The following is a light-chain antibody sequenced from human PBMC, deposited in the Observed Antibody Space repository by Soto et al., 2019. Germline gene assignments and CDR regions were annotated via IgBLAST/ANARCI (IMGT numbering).Light chain of an antibody. CDR2: RNS. Sequence: QSVLTQPPSASGSPGQRVIISCSGSSSNIGNNAVNWYQHLPGTSPKLLIYRNSQRPSGVPDRFSGSKSGTSASLAISGLQSEDETDYYCATWDDSLDGWVFGGVTKLTVL. CDR1: SSNIGNNA. J-gene: IGLJ3*02. V-gene: IGLV1-44*01. CDR3: ATWDDSLDGWV.